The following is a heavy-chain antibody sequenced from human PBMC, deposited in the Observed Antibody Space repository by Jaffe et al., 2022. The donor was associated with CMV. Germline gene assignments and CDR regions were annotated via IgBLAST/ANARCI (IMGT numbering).Heavy chain of an antibody. CDR3: TSYGSSGWKNFDY. D-gene: IGHD6-19*01. J-gene: IGHJ4*02. CDR1: EFTLGDHA. CDR2: IRSKAYGGTT. V-gene: IGHV3-49*04. Sequence: EVQLVESGGDLVQPGRSLRLSCTASEFTLGDHAMSWVRQAPGKGLEWVGFIRSKAYGGTTEYAASVKGRFTISRDDSKSIAYLQMNSLKTEDTAVYYCTSYGSSGWKNFDYWGQGTLVTVSS.